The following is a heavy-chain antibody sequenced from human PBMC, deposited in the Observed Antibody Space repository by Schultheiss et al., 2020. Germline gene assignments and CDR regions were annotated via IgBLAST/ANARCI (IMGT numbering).Heavy chain of an antibody. J-gene: IGHJ6*02. CDR1: GGSISSSNW. Sequence: SETLSLTCAVSGGSISSSNWWSWVRQPPGKGLEWIGEIYHSGSTNYNPSLKSRVTISVDTSKNQFSLKLSSVTAADTAVYYCARDRRCSSTSCYENYYYGMDVWGQGTTVTVSS. CDR2: IYHSGST. D-gene: IGHD2-2*01. CDR3: ARDRRCSSTSCYENYYYGMDV. V-gene: IGHV4-4*02.